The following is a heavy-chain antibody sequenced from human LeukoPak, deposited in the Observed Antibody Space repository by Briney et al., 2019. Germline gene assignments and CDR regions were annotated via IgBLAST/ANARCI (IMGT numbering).Heavy chain of an antibody. CDR2: MNPNSGNT. CDR3: ARDTRYYYGSGSSPRFDY. CDR1: GYTFTSYD. J-gene: IGHJ4*02. D-gene: IGHD3-10*01. V-gene: IGHV1-8*03. Sequence: ASVKVSCKASGYTFTSYDINWVRQATGQGLEWMGWMNPNSGNTGYAQKFQGRVTITRNTSISTAYMELSSLRSEDTAVYYCARDTRYYYGSGSSPRFDYWGQGTLVTVSS.